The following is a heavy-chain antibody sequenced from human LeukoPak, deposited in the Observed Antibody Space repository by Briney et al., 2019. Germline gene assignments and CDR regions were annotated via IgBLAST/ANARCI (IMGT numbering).Heavy chain of an antibody. CDR1: GFTVSSNY. D-gene: IGHD6-13*01. V-gene: IGHV3-53*01. Sequence: GGSLRLSCAASGFTVSSNYMSWVRQAPGKGLEWVSVIYSDGTTVYADSVKGRFTISRDNSKNTLFLQMNSLRVEDTAVYYCAIHPIKQQLVLVDYWGQGTLVTVSS. CDR2: IYSDGTT. CDR3: AIHPIKQQLVLVDY. J-gene: IGHJ4*02.